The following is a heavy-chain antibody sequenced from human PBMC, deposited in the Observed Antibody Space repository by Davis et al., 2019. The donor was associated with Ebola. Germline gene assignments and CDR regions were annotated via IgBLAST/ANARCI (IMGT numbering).Heavy chain of an antibody. CDR1: GFTFSSYW. D-gene: IGHD3-10*01. Sequence: HTGGSLRLSCAASGFTFSSYWMHWVRQAPGKGLVWVSRITADGSSSSYADSVKGRFTISRDNAKNTLYLQMNSLRAEDTAVYFCVKNYYGMDVWGQGTTVTVSS. CDR2: ITADGSSS. CDR3: VKNYYGMDV. J-gene: IGHJ6*02. V-gene: IGHV3-74*01.